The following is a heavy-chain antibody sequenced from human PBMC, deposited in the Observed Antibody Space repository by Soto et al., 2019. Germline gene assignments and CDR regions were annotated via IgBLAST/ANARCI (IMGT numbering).Heavy chain of an antibody. D-gene: IGHD4-17*01. CDR3: ARDESVGGEMAFDS. V-gene: IGHV1-18*04. Sequence: QVQLVQSGAEVKKPGASVKVSCKASGYTFTSYGISWVRQAPGQGLEWMGWISAYNGNTNYAQQLQGRVTMTTDTSTSPAYMERRRLRSDDTAVYYCARDESVGGEMAFDSWGQVTMVTVSS. CDR2: ISAYNGNT. J-gene: IGHJ3*02. CDR1: GYTFTSYG.